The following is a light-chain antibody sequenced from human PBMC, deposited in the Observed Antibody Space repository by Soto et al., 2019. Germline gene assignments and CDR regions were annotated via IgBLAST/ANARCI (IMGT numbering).Light chain of an antibody. V-gene: IGKV3-20*01. Sequence: EIVLTQSPGTLSLSPGERATLSCRASQSVGSNYLAWYQQKPGQAPRRLIYGASSRASGIPDRFSGSGSGTDFTLTISRLEPEDFAVYYCQQYGSSPPYTFGQGTKLEIK. CDR2: GAS. CDR1: QSVGSNY. J-gene: IGKJ2*01. CDR3: QQYGSSPPYT.